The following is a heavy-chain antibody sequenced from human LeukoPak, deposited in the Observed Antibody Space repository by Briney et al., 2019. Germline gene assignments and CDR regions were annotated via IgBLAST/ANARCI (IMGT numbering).Heavy chain of an antibody. J-gene: IGHJ4*02. CDR1: GFTFSNTL. V-gene: IGHV3-15*01. Sequence: GGSLRLSCAASGFTFSNTLMNWVRQAPGKWLEWVGRIKSKTDGGAIEYAAPVQGRFIISRDDSKNTLYLQMNSLKTEDTAVYYCTTYEGVYWGQGTLVTVSA. D-gene: IGHD3-10*01. CDR2: IKSKTDGGAI. CDR3: TTYEGVY.